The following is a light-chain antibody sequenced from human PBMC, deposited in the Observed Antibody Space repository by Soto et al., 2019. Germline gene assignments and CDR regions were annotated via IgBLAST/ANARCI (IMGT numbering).Light chain of an antibody. J-gene: IGKJ5*01. Sequence: EIVMTQSPATLSVSPGETASLSCRASQSAGNFLAWYQQKPGQDPRLLIYYISTRATGIPARFSGSGSGTEFTLTINSLQSEDSAVYYCQQHNQWPITFGQGTRLEIK. CDR1: QSAGNF. V-gene: IGKV3D-15*01. CDR2: YIS. CDR3: QQHNQWPIT.